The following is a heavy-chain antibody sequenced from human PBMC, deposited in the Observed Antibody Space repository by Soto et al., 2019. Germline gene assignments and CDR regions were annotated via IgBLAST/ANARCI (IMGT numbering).Heavy chain of an antibody. CDR2: IYYSGST. CDR1: GGSISSSSYY. J-gene: IGHJ6*02. Sequence: SETLSLTCTVSGGSISSSSYYWGWIRQPPGKGLEWIGSIYYSGSTYYNPSLKSRVTISVDTSKNQFSLKLSSVTAADTAVYYCARTLGYCSGGSCYLDRYYYYGMDVWGQGTTVTVSS. CDR3: ARTLGYCSGGSCYLDRYYYYGMDV. V-gene: IGHV4-39*01. D-gene: IGHD2-15*01.